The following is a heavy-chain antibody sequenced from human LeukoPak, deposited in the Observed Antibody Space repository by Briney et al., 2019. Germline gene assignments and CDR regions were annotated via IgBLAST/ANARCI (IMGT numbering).Heavy chain of an antibody. V-gene: IGHV4-59*01. CDR1: GGSISSYY. CDR3: AGSRKRYYYMDV. D-gene: IGHD1-1*01. J-gene: IGHJ6*03. Sequence: QSSETLSLTCTVSGGSISSYYWSWIRQPPGKGLEWIGYIYYSGSTNYNPSLKSRVTISVDTSKNQFSLKLSSVTAADTAVYYCAGSRKRYYYMDVRGKGTTVTISS. CDR2: IYYSGST.